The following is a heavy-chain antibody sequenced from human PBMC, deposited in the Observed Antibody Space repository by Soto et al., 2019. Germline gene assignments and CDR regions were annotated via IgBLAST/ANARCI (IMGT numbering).Heavy chain of an antibody. J-gene: IGHJ5*02. D-gene: IGHD3-10*01. CDR1: GGSISSGGYS. V-gene: IGHV4-30-2*01. CDR2: IYHSGST. CDR3: ASRYGSGSQMIDP. Sequence: SETLSLTCAVSGGSISSGGYSWSWIRQPPGKGLEWIGYIYHSGSTYYNPSLKSRVTISVDTSKNQFSLKLNSVTAADTAMYYCASRYGSGSQMIDPWGQGILVTVSS.